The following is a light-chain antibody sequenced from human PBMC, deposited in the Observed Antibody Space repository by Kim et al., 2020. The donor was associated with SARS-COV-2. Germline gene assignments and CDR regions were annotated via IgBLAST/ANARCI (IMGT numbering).Light chain of an antibody. V-gene: IGLV3-1*01. Sequence: SVSPEQTASITCSGDKLGNKYTCWYQQKPGQSPVLVIYQDSKRPAGIPERFSGSNSGNTATLTICGTQAMDEADYYCQAWDRTTVVFGGGTQLTVL. J-gene: IGLJ3*02. CDR1: KLGNKY. CDR2: QDS. CDR3: QAWDRTTVV.